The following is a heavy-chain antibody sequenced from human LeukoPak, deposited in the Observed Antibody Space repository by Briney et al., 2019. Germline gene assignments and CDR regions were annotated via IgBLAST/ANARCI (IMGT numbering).Heavy chain of an antibody. CDR3: AKEIYAYGSRGFDY. V-gene: IGHV3-23*01. D-gene: IGHD3-10*01. J-gene: IGHJ4*02. CDR1: QFTFSYYA. CDR2: ISGNGDYT. Sequence: GGSLRLSCSASQFTFSYYAMTWVRQAQGEGLEWVSGISGNGDYTYYADSVKGRFTISRDNSKNTLYLQLNSLRVEDTAVYYCAKEIYAYGSRGFDYWGQGTLVTVSS.